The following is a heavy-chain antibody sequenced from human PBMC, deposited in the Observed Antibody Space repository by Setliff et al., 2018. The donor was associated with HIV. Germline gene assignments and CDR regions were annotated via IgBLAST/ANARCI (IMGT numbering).Heavy chain of an antibody. CDR1: GITFSSID. J-gene: IGHJ3*02. CDR3: AREKKNGDTSVGGFDM. CDR2: SVPDGTRA. D-gene: IGHD2-8*01. Sequence: GGSLRLSCAASGITFSSIDIHWVRQAPGRRPEWVAHSVPDGTRAYYSDSVKGRFTISRDNSKNTVYLQMSSLRPDDTAVYYCAREKKNGDTSVGGFDMWGQGTMVTVSS. V-gene: IGHV3-30*19.